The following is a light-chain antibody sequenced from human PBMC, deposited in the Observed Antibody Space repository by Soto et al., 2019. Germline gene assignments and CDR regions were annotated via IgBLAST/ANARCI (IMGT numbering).Light chain of an antibody. CDR3: QSYAGEXLYV. Sequence: QSSLTQPASVSASPGQSITIPCTGTSRDVWSGNLVSWFQQHPGKVPKMLIYEGTKRPSGLSDRFYGSKSGNTASLTISGLPAEDEADYYCQSYAGEXLYVLGTGTKVXV. CDR2: EGT. CDR1: SRDVWSGNL. V-gene: IGLV2-23*01. J-gene: IGLJ1*01.